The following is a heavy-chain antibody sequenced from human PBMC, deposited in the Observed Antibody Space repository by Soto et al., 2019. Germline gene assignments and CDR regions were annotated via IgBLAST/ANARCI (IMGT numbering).Heavy chain of an antibody. CDR2: IIPIFGTA. J-gene: IGHJ6*02. Sequence: ASVKVSCKASGGAFSSYAISWVRQAPGQGLEWMGGIIPIFGTANYAQKFQGRVTITADESTSTAYMELSSLRSEDTAVYYCARAAIFGVVKSSYYYYYGMDVWGQGTTVTVSS. CDR1: GGAFSSYA. CDR3: ARAAIFGVVKSSYYYYYGMDV. D-gene: IGHD3-3*01. V-gene: IGHV1-69*13.